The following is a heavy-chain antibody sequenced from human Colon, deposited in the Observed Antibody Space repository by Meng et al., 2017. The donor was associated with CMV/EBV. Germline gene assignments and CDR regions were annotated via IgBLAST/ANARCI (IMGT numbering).Heavy chain of an antibody. V-gene: IGHV3-30-3*01. Sequence: QVQLVESXXGVVQPGXSLRLSCAASGFTFNNYAIHWVGQAPGKGLEWVAVISYDGSHKNYADSVKGRFTISRDNSRNTVSLQMNSLRAEDTAVYYCVRSNNTSWHNFDYWGQGTLVTVSS. J-gene: IGHJ4*02. CDR3: VRSNNTSWHNFDY. CDR2: ISYDGSHK. CDR1: GFTFNNYA. D-gene: IGHD2/OR15-2a*01.